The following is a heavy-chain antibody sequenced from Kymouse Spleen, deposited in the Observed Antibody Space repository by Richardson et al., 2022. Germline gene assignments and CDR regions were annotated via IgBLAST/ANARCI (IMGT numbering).Heavy chain of an antibody. Sequence: QVQLQQWGAGLLKPSETLSLTCAVYGGSFSGYYWSWIRQPPGKGLEWIGEINHSGSTNYNPSLKSRVTISVDTSKNQFSLKLSSVTAADTAVYYCARVTGTTSLFDYWGQGTLVTVSS. J-gene: IGHJ4*02. CDR3: ARVTGTTSLFDY. V-gene: IGHV4-34*01. CDR2: INHSGST. D-gene: IGHD1-7*01. CDR1: GGSFSGYY.